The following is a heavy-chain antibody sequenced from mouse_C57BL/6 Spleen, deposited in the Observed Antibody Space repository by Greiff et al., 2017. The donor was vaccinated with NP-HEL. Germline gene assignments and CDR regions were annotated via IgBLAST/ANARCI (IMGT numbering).Heavy chain of an antibody. CDR3: AKEGVYYGKGYYFDY. V-gene: IGHV1-55*01. D-gene: IGHD2-1*01. CDR1: GYTFTSYW. Sequence: VQLQQPGAELVKPGASVKMSCKASGYTFTSYWITWVKQRPGQGLEWIGDIYPGSGSTNYNEKFKSKATLTVDTSSSTAYMQLSSLTSEDSAVYYCAKEGVYYGKGYYFDYWGQGTTLTVSS. CDR2: IYPGSGST. J-gene: IGHJ2*01.